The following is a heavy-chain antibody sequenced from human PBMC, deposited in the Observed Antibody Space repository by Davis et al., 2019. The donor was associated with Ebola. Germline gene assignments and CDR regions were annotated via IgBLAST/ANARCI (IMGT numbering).Heavy chain of an antibody. CDR2: IYYSGST. CDR3: AREPLRTGYSYGYYFDY. D-gene: IGHD5-18*01. Sequence: MPSETLSPTCSVSGASIKSLYWSWIRQPPGKGLEWIGYIYYSGSTYYNPSLKSRVTISVDTSKNQFSLKLSSVTAADTAVYYCAREPLRTGYSYGYYFDYWGQGTLVTVSS. CDR1: GASIKSLY. J-gene: IGHJ4*02. V-gene: IGHV4-59*11.